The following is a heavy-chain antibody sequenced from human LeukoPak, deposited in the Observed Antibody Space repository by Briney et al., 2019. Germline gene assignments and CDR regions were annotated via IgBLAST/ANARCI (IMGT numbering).Heavy chain of an antibody. CDR3: ARVPAADYYYYFHMDV. V-gene: IGHV3-7*01. CDR1: GFTFSSYE. CDR2: IKQDGSEK. Sequence: GGSLRLFCAASGFTFSSYEMNWVRQAPGKGLEWVANIKQDGSEKCYVDSVKGRFTISRDNAKNSLYLQMSSLRAEDTAVYYCARVPAADYYYYFHMDVWGKGTKVTVSS. D-gene: IGHD2-2*01. J-gene: IGHJ6*03.